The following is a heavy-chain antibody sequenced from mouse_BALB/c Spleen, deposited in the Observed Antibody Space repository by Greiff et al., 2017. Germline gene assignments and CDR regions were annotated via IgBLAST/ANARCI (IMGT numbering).Heavy chain of an antibody. V-gene: IGHV14-3*02. CDR1: GFNIKDTY. Sequence: EVQLQQSGAELVKPGASVKLSCTASGFNIKDTYMHWVKQRPEQGLEWIGRIDPANGNTKYDPKFQGKATITADTSSNTAYLQLSSLTSEDTAVYYCASPSVGAMDYWGQGTSVTVSS. CDR2: IDPANGNT. CDR3: ASPSVGAMDY. J-gene: IGHJ4*01. D-gene: IGHD1-1*01.